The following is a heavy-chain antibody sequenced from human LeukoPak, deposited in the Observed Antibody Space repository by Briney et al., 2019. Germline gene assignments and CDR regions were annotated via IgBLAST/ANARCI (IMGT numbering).Heavy chain of an antibody. D-gene: IGHD3-22*01. J-gene: IGHJ4*02. CDR2: IYHSGST. CDR3: ARVSPYYYDSSALDY. V-gene: IGHV4-30-2*01. Sequence: SETLSLTCAVSGGSISSGGYSWSWIRQPPGKGLEWIGYIYHSGSTYYNPSLKSRVTISVGRSKNQFSLKLSSVTAADTAVYYCARVSPYYYDSSALDYWGQGTLVTVSS. CDR1: GGSISSGGYS.